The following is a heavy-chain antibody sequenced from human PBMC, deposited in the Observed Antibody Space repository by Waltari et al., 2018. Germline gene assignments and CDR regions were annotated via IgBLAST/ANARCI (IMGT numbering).Heavy chain of an antibody. CDR2: IDSGGTT. CDR1: GFTVSSNY. V-gene: IGHV3-53*01. J-gene: IGHJ4*02. D-gene: IGHD3-10*01. CDR3: ARATYSYGSGSYPFDY. Sequence: EVQLVESGGGLIQPGGSLRLSCAASGFTVSSNYMNWVRQAPGKGREWVSVIDSGGTTYYADSVKGRFTISRDNSKNTLYLQMNRLTAEDTAVYYCARATYSYGSGSYPFDYWGQGTLVTVSS.